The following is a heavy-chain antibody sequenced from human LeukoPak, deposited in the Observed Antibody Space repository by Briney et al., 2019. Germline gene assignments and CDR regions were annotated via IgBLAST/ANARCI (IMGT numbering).Heavy chain of an antibody. CDR3: AKRGVVIRVILVGFHKEAYYFDS. CDR2: ISGSGGST. D-gene: IGHD3-22*01. CDR1: GITLSNYG. Sequence: GGSLRLSCAGSGITLSNYGMSWVRQAPGKGLEWVAGISGSGGSTYYADSVKGRFTFYRDNSKNTLYLQMISLRAEDTVVYFCAKRGVVIRVILVGFHKEAYYFDSWGQGALVTVSS. J-gene: IGHJ4*02. V-gene: IGHV3-23*01.